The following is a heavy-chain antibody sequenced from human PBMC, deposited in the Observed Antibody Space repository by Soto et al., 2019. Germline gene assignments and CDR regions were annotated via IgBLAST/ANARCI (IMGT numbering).Heavy chain of an antibody. D-gene: IGHD5-18*01. V-gene: IGHV3-21*01. CDR1: GFTFSSYS. CDR3: ARDIVRGYSYGDFDY. CDR2: ISSSSSYI. J-gene: IGHJ4*02. Sequence: GGSLRLSCAASGFTFSSYSMNWVRQAPGKGLEWVSSISSSSSYIYYADSVKGRFTISRDNAKNSLYLQMNSLRAADTAVYYCARDIVRGYSYGDFDYWGQGTLVTVSS.